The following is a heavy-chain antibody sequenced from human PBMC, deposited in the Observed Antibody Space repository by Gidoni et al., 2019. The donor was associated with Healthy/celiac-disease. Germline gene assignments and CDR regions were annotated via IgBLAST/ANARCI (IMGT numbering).Heavy chain of an antibody. D-gene: IGHD2-2*01. Sequence: QVQLQQWGAGLLKPSETLSLTCAVYGGSFSGYYWSRIRQPPGKGLEWIGEINHSGSTNYNPALKSRVTISVDTSKNQFSLKLSSVTAADTAVYYCARPGGGYCSSTSCYRDPLNWFDPWGQGTLVTVSS. CDR2: INHSGST. CDR3: ARPGGGYCSSTSCYRDPLNWFDP. V-gene: IGHV4-34*01. J-gene: IGHJ5*02. CDR1: GGSFSGYY.